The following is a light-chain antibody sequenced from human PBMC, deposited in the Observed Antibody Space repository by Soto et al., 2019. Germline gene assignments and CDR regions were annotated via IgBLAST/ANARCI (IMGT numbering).Light chain of an antibody. V-gene: IGKV1-17*01. J-gene: IGKJ1*01. Sequence: DIQMTQSPSSLSASVGDRVTITCRASQGIGNDLGWFQQKPGKAPKRLIYAASSLQSGVPSRFSGSGSATEFTLTISSLQPEDFATYYCLQHTTYPWTFGQGTKVEIK. CDR3: LQHTTYPWT. CDR1: QGIGND. CDR2: AAS.